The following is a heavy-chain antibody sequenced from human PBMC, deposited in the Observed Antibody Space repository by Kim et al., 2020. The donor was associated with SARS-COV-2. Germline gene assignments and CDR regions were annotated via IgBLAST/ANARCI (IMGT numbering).Heavy chain of an antibody. CDR2: LFHTGST. CDR3: ARMKGSRLLFDY. V-gene: IGHV4-61*01. J-gene: IGHJ4*02. D-gene: IGHD4-17*01. CDR1: DGSVSSNIHY. Sequence: SETLSLTCTVSDGSVSSNIHYWSWIRQPPGKGLEYIGYLFHTGSTHSNPSLRSRVTLSVDTSKNQFSLNLRSVTAAAAAVYYCARMKGSRLLFDYWGQGT.